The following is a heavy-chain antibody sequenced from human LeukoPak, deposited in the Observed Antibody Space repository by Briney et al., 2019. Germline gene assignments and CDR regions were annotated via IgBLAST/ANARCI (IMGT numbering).Heavy chain of an antibody. J-gene: IGHJ3*02. V-gene: IGHV1-18*01. CDR2: ISAYNGHT. Sequence: ASVKVSCKASGYTFTSYGVNWVRQAPGQGLEWMGWISAYNGHTNYAQKLQGRVTMTTDTSTSTLYMELRSLRSDDTAVYYCARHRLPRVYYDSSGYYHYGFDIWGQGTMVTVSS. CDR1: GYTFTSYG. D-gene: IGHD3-22*01. CDR3: ARHRLPRVYYDSSGYYHYGFDI.